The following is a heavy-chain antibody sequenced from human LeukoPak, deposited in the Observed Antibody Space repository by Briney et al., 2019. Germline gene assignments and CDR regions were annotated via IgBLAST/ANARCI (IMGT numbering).Heavy chain of an antibody. CDR1: GFTSSSYW. V-gene: IGHV3-7*04. CDR3: ARGVGATHFDY. Sequence: PGGSLRLSWAASGFTSSSYWMSWVRQAPERGLEWVAIIKQDGTEKYYVDSVKGRFTISRDNAKNSLYLQMNSLRAEDTAVYYCARGVGATHFDYWGQGTLVTVSS. D-gene: IGHD1-26*01. J-gene: IGHJ4*02. CDR2: IKQDGTEK.